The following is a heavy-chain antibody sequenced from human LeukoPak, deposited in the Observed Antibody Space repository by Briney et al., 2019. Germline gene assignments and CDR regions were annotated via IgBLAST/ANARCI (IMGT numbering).Heavy chain of an antibody. D-gene: IGHD2-2*01. CDR1: GFTFSNYW. Sequence: GSLRLSCEGSGFTFSNYWMSWVRQAPGKGLEWVANIQQHGSETYYGDSVKGRFTISRDNAKNSLYLQMNSLRAEDTAVYYCATYSSSNGREFQYWGQGTLVTVSS. CDR3: ATYSSSNGREFQY. CDR2: IQQHGSET. V-gene: IGHV3-7*01. J-gene: IGHJ1*01.